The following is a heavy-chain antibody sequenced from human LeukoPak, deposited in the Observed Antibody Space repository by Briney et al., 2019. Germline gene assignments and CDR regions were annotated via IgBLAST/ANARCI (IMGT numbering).Heavy chain of an antibody. V-gene: IGHV3-15*01. D-gene: IGHD3-22*01. CDR3: TSYYYDSSGYPSSDS. Sequence: PGGSLRLSCAASGFTFSNAWMSWVRQAPGKGLEWVGRIKSKTAGGTTDYAAPVKGRFTISRDDSKNTLYLQMNSLKTEDTAIYYCTSYYYDSSGYPSSDSWGQGTLVTVSS. J-gene: IGHJ4*02. CDR2: IKSKTAGGTT. CDR1: GFTFSNAW.